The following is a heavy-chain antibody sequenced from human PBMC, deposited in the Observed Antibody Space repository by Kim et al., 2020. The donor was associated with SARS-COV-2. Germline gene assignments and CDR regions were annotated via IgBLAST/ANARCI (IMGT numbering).Heavy chain of an antibody. CDR3: AREGRGRGWYSGQVDY. V-gene: IGHV4-4*02. J-gene: IGHJ4*02. CDR1: GGSISSSNW. D-gene: IGHD6-19*01. Sequence: SETLSLTCAVSGGSISSSNWWSWVRQPPGKGLEWIGEIYHSGSTNYNPSLKSRVTISVDKSKNQFSLKLSSVTAADTAVYYCAREGRGRGWYSGQVDYWGQGTLVTVSS. CDR2: IYHSGST.